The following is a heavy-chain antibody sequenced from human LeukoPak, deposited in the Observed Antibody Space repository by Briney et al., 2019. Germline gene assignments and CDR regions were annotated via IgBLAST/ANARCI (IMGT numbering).Heavy chain of an antibody. CDR2: INPDNGNT. D-gene: IGHD2-2*01. CDR3: ATYYCSTTSCYPYFFDY. V-gene: IGHV1-18*01. J-gene: IGHJ4*02. CDR1: GYPFTRYG. Sequence: ASVKVSCKASGYPFTRYGISWARQASGQGLEWMGWINPDNGNTKYAQKFQGRVTMTTDTSTSTAHMELRSLRSDDTAVYYCATYYCSTTSCYPYFFDYWGQGTLVTVSS.